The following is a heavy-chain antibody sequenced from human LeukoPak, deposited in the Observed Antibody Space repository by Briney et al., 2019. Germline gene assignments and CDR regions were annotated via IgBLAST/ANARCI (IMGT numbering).Heavy chain of an antibody. J-gene: IGHJ4*02. V-gene: IGHV3-74*01. CDR1: SSYA. D-gene: IGHD3-3*01. Sequence: GGSLRLSCAAFSSYAMSWVRQAPGKGLVWVSRINTDGSSTSYADSVKGRFTISRDNAKNTLYLQMNSLRAEDTAVYYCARERYDFWSGYFLLWGQGTLVTVSS. CDR2: INTDGSST. CDR3: ARERYDFWSGYFLL.